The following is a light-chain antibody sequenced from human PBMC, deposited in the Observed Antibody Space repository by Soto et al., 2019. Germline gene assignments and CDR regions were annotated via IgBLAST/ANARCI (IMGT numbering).Light chain of an antibody. Sequence: QSALTQSASVSGSPGQSITISCTGTSSDVGGYNYVSWYQQHPGKAPKVMIFDVSNRPSGVSNRFSGSKSGNTASLTISGLQAEDEADYYCSSYTNISSVVFGGGTKVTVL. CDR2: DVS. J-gene: IGLJ2*01. V-gene: IGLV2-14*03. CDR1: SSDVGGYNY. CDR3: SSYTNISSVV.